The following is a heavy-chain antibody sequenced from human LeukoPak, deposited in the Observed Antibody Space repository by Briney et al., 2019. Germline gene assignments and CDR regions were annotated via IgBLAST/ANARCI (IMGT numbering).Heavy chain of an antibody. CDR2: IYYSGST. D-gene: IGHD4-23*01. J-gene: IGHJ5*02. Sequence: SETLSLTCTVSGGSISSYYWSWIRQPPGKGLEWIGYIYYSGSTNYNPSLKSRVTISVDTSKNQFSLKLSSVTAADTAVYYCAREVGGYGGNWFDPWGQGTLVTVSS. CDR1: GGSISSYY. V-gene: IGHV4-59*01. CDR3: AREVGGYGGNWFDP.